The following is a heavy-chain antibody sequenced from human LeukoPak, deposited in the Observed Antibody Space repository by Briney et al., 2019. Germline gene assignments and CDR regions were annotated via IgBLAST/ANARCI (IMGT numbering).Heavy chain of an antibody. Sequence: GGCLRLSCAASGFTVSSYGMSWVRQAPGKGPEWVSLVYSDGVTRYADSVQGRFTISRDNSKNTVYLQMNNLRVEDTAVYHCVRDRAEGRAWVEFDPWGQGILVTVSS. CDR3: VRDRAEGRAWVEFDP. V-gene: IGHV3-66*02. J-gene: IGHJ5*02. CDR1: GFTVSSYG. CDR2: VYSDGVT.